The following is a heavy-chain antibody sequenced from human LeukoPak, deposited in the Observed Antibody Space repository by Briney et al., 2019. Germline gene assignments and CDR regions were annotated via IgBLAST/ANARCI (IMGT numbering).Heavy chain of an antibody. CDR1: GFTLSSYT. V-gene: IGHV3-21*01. Sequence: GGSLRLSCAASGFTLSSYTMNWVRQAPGKGLEWVSSISSSSTYLDYADSLKGRFTISRDNAKNSLYLQMNSLRAEDTAVYYCARGWNSDYFDYWGQGTLVTVSS. CDR2: ISSSSTYL. CDR3: ARGWNSDYFDY. J-gene: IGHJ4*02. D-gene: IGHD1-7*01.